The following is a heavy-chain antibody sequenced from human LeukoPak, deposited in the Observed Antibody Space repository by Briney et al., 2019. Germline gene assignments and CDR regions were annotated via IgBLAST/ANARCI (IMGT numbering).Heavy chain of an antibody. V-gene: IGHV4-39*07. J-gene: IGHJ4*02. CDR1: GGSISSSSYY. CDR2: IYYSGST. CDR3: ASLLGYYGDYPNFDY. D-gene: IGHD4-17*01. Sequence: SETLPLTCTVSGGSISSSSYYWGWIRQPPGKGLEWIGNIYYSGSTYYSPSLKSRVTISVDTSKNQFSLKLRSVTAADTAVYYCASLLGYYGDYPNFDYWGQGTLVTVSS.